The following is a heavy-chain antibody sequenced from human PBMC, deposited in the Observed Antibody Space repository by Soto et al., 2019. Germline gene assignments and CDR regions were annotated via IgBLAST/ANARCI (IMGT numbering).Heavy chain of an antibody. D-gene: IGHD3-22*01. V-gene: IGHV4-61*01. Sequence: SETLSLTCTVSGDSVSSGSYYWSWIRQPPGKGLEWIGYIYHSGSTNYNPSLKSRVTISVDTSKKQFSLKVRSVTAADTAVYYCARATYYYDSSGYPEYYFDYWGQGTLVTVSS. CDR1: GDSVSSGSYY. J-gene: IGHJ4*02. CDR3: ARATYYYDSSGYPEYYFDY. CDR2: IYHSGST.